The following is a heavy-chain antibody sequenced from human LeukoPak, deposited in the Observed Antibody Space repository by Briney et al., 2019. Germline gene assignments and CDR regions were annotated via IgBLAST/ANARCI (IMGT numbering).Heavy chain of an antibody. Sequence: PGGSLRLSCAASGFTFSNYCLTWVRRAPGKGLEWVSYINQGGSDPYYVDSLRGRFTTSRDNAKNSVYLQMNSLRAEDTAVYYCARDFWRAHRVDYFDYWGKGTMVTVSS. CDR1: GFTFSNYC. CDR2: INQGGSDP. D-gene: IGHD3-3*01. V-gene: IGHV3-7*01. J-gene: IGHJ4*02. CDR3: ARDFWRAHRVDYFDY.